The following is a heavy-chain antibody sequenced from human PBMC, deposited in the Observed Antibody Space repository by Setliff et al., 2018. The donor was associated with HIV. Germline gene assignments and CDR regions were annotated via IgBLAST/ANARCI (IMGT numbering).Heavy chain of an antibody. CDR3: ARVPNWGEAPFAFDV. V-gene: IGHV4-38-2*01. Sequence: PSETLSLTCGVSGYSMSSGYYWGWIRQPPGKGLEWIGYIYSSGSIIYNPSLKSRLRISIDTSANQFSVELSSVTAADTALYFCARVPNWGEAPFAFDVRGLGTMVTVSS. CDR1: GYSMSSGYY. D-gene: IGHD7-27*01. J-gene: IGHJ3*01. CDR2: IYSSGSI.